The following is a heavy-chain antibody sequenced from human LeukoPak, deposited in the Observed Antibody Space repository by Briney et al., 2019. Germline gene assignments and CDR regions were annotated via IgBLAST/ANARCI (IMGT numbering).Heavy chain of an antibody. J-gene: IGHJ6*02. CDR1: GYTFASYG. D-gene: IGHD5-18*01. Sequence: ASVKVSCKASGYTFASYGISWLRQAPGQGLEWVGWISAHSGNTKYAERVQGRASMTADTSTSTAYMELRSLRSDDTALYYCARVSCGYNCHYAMDVWGQGTTVTVSS. V-gene: IGHV1-18*01. CDR3: ARVSCGYNCHYAMDV. CDR2: ISAHSGNT.